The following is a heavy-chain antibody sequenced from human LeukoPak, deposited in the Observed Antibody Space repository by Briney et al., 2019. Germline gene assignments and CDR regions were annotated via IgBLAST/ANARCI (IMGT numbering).Heavy chain of an antibody. Sequence: SETLSLTCTVSGGPISSSSYYWGWIRQPPGKGLEWIGSIYYSGGTYYNPSLKSRVTISVDTSKNQFSLKLSSVTAADTAVYYCGLCSSTSCYANYYYYYMDVWGKGTTVTVSS. V-gene: IGHV4-39*01. CDR3: GLCSSTSCYANYYYYYMDV. J-gene: IGHJ6*03. CDR1: GGPISSSSYY. CDR2: IYYSGGT. D-gene: IGHD2-2*01.